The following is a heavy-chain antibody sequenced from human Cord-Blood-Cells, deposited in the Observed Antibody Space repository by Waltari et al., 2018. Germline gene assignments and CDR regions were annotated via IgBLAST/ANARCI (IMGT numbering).Heavy chain of an antibody. CDR1: GFTFSSYW. D-gene: IGHD7-27*01. V-gene: IGHV3-7*05. CDR3: ARGAGDFPYYFDY. Sequence: EVQLVESGGGLVQPGGSLRLSCAASGFTFSSYWMSWVRQAPGTGLEWVANIKQDGSEKYYVDSVKGRFTISRDNAKNSLYLQMNSLRAEDTAVYYCARGAGDFPYYFDYWGQGTLVTVSS. CDR2: IKQDGSEK. J-gene: IGHJ4*02.